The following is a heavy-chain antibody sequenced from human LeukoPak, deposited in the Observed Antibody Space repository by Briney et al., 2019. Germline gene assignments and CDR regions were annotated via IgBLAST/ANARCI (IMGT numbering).Heavy chain of an antibody. CDR2: IVVGSGNT. V-gene: IGHV1-58*01. CDR1: GFTFTSSA. CDR3: AADCSSTSCYTGGGP. Sequence: EASVKVSCKASGFTFTSSAVQWVRQARGQRLEWIGWIVVGSGNTNYAQKFQERVTITRDMSTSTAYMELSSLRSEDTAVYYCAADCSSTSCYTGGGPWGQGTLVTVSS. J-gene: IGHJ4*02. D-gene: IGHD2-2*02.